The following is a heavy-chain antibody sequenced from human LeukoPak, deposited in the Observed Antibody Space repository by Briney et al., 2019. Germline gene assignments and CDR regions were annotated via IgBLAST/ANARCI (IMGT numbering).Heavy chain of an antibody. Sequence: SETLSLTCAVYGGSFSGYYWSWIRQPPGKGLEWIGEINHSGSTNYNPSLKSRVIISVDTSKNQFSLKLSSVTAADTAVYYCARRGITIFGVAPGRAFDIWGQGTMVTVSS. V-gene: IGHV4-34*01. CDR1: GGSFSGYY. CDR3: ARRGITIFGVAPGRAFDI. J-gene: IGHJ3*02. D-gene: IGHD3-3*01. CDR2: INHSGST.